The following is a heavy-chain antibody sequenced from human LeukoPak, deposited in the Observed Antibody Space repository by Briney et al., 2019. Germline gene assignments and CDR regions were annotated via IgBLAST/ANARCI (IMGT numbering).Heavy chain of an antibody. Sequence: SQTLSLSCAISGDRVSSNNAAWNWIRQSPSRGLEWLGRTYYRSKWYTDYAVSVKSRITINPDTSKNHFSLQLNSVTPEDTAVYFCARYGASLDYWGQGTLVTVSS. V-gene: IGHV6-1*01. D-gene: IGHD4-17*01. CDR1: GDRVSSNNAA. CDR2: TYYRSKWYT. J-gene: IGHJ4*02. CDR3: ARYGASLDY.